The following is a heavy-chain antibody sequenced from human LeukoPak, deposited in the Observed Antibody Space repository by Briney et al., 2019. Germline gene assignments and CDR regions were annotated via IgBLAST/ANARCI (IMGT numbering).Heavy chain of an antibody. J-gene: IGHJ6*02. CDR1: GGTFSSYA. CDR3: ARNLRYYYYGMDV. V-gene: IGHV1-69*04. Sequence: SVKVSCNASGGTFSSYAISWVRQAPGQGLEWMGRIIPILGIANYAQKFQGRVTITADKSTSTAYMELSSLRSEDTAVYYCARNLRYYYYGMDVWGQGTTVTVSS. CDR2: IIPILGIA. D-gene: IGHD4-17*01.